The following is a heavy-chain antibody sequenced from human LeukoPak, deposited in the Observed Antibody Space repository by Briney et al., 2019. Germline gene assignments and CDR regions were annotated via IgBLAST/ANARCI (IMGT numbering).Heavy chain of an antibody. Sequence: PETLSLTCTLPGGSISSITYYWGWIRQPPGKGLEWIGRIYYSGSTYYNSSLKTRVAISVATSKNQFFLKLSSVTAADTTVYYCASPLAVGASYYWGQGTLVTVSS. CDR1: GGSISSITYY. CDR3: ASPLAVGASYY. V-gene: IGHV4-39*01. J-gene: IGHJ4*02. D-gene: IGHD1-26*01. CDR2: IYYSGST.